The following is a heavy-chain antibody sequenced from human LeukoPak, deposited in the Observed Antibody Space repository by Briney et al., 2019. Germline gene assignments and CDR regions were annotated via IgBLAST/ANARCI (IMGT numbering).Heavy chain of an antibody. J-gene: IGHJ4*02. CDR3: ARARTPYYFDY. Sequence: PWETLSLTCTVSGVSISSYYWSWIRQPPGKGLEWIGYIYYSGSTNYNPSLKSRVTISVDTSKNQFSLKLSSVTAADTAVYYCARARTPYYFDYWGQGTLVTVSS. V-gene: IGHV4-59*12. CDR2: IYYSGST. CDR1: GVSISSYY. D-gene: IGHD1-14*01.